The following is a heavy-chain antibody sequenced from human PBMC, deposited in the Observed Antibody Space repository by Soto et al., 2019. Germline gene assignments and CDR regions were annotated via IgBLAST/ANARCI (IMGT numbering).Heavy chain of an antibody. CDR3: ARVGQHSNYFDY. J-gene: IGHJ4*02. Sequence: GASVKVSCKASGYAFTSYYMHWVRQAPGQGLEWMGIINPSGGSASYAQKFQGRVTMTRDTSTSTVYMELSSLRSEDTAVYYCARVGQHSNYFDYGARGTLAPVSS. CDR2: INPSGGSA. D-gene: IGHD4-4*01. V-gene: IGHV1-46*01. CDR1: GYAFTSYY.